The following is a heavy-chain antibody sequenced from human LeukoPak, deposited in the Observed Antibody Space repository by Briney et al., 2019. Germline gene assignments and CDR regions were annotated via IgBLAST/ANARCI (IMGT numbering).Heavy chain of an antibody. CDR2: VYYSGST. Sequence: SETLSLTCTVSGGSMSSYYWSWIRQPPGKGLEWIGYVYYSGSTNYNPSLKSRVTISVDTSKNQFTLKLSSVTAADTAVYYCARGRYGWLPFDYWGQGTLVTVSS. CDR3: ARGRYGWLPFDY. CDR1: GGSMSSYY. V-gene: IGHV4-59*01. D-gene: IGHD3-16*01. J-gene: IGHJ4*02.